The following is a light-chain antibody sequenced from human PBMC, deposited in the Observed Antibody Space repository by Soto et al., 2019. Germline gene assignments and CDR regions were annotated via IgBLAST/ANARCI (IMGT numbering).Light chain of an antibody. CDR1: RDVYINA. CDR2: GAS. V-gene: IGKV3-20*01. J-gene: IGKJ3*01. CDR3: QQYGASPFT. Sequence: VVLTQSRATLSLSPDEPATLSCRASRDVYINALAWYQQKPGRTPTLLIYGASTRATGIPDRFSATGSGTEFSLTISSVEPEDFAVYYCQQYGASPFTFGPGTRVEI.